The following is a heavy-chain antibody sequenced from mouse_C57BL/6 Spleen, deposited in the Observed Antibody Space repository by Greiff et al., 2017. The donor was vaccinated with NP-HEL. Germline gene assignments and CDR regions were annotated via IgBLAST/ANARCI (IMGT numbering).Heavy chain of an antibody. CDR3: AKEESNFSWFAY. J-gene: IGHJ3*01. CDR1: GYTFTSYW. Sequence: VQLQQSGAELVKPGASVKLSCKASGYTFTSYWMHWVKQRPGQGLEWIGMIHPNSGSTNYNEKFKSKATLTVDKSSSTAYMPLSSLTSEDSAVYYCAKEESNFSWFAYWGQGTLVTVSA. V-gene: IGHV1-64*01. CDR2: IHPNSGST. D-gene: IGHD4-1*01.